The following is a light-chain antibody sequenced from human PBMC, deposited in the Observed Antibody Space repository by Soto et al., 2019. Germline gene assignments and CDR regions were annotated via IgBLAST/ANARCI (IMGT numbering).Light chain of an antibody. CDR2: GAS. V-gene: IGKV3-20*01. Sequence: EKVMTQSPATLSVSPGARAPLSCRASQSVSSNLAWYQQKPGQAPRLLIYGASNRATGTPDRFSGSGSGTDFTLTISRLEPEDFAVYYCQQYGSPPITFGQGTRLEIK. CDR3: QQYGSPPIT. J-gene: IGKJ5*01. CDR1: QSVSSN.